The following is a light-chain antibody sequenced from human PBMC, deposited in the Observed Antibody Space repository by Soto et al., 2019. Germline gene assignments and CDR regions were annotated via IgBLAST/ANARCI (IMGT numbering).Light chain of an antibody. CDR1: QDITNH. V-gene: IGKV1-33*01. CDR2: DAS. Sequence: DIQMTQSPSSLSASVGDTVTITCQASQDITNHLNWYQHKPGKAPNLLIYDASPLETRVPSRFTGSGSRTYFTLTISSRQSEDSATYYCQKYDGVPQFGPRTRV. CDR3: QKYDGVPQ. J-gene: IGKJ3*01.